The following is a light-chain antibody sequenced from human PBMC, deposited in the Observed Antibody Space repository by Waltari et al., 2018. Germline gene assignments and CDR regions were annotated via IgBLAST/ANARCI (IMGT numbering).Light chain of an antibody. CDR1: QSVSSN. J-gene: IGKJ2*01. Sequence: EIVMTQTPATLSVSPGERATLSCSAIQSVSSNLAWYQQKPGQSPRLLFYVASTRATGIPARFSGSGSGTEFTLTISSLQSEDFAVYYCQQYNNWLYTFGQGTKLEIK. CDR2: VAS. V-gene: IGKV3-15*01. CDR3: QQYNNWLYT.